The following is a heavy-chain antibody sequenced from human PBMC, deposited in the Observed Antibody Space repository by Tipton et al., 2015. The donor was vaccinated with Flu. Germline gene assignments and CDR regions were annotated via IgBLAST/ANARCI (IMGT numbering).Heavy chain of an antibody. CDR2: IYSSGST. V-gene: IGHV4-4*08. Sequence: TLSLTCTVSGDSISSYYWSWIRQPPGKRLEWIGYIYSSGSTNYNPSLKSRVTISPDTSKNQFSLRLTSVTAADTAVYYCARDRLLWFGDRYGMDVWGQGTTVTVSS. J-gene: IGHJ6*02. D-gene: IGHD3-10*01. CDR3: ARDRLLWFGDRYGMDV. CDR1: GDSISSYY.